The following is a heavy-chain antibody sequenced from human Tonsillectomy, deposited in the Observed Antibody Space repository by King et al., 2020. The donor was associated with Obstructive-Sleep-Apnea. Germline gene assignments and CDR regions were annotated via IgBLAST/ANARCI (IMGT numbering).Heavy chain of an antibody. J-gene: IGHJ4*02. Sequence: VQLVESGAEVKKPGESLKISCAGSGYSSSKYWIAWVRQMPGKGLEWMGIIYVGDSDTRYSPSFQGQVTFTADKSISTAYLQWNSLKASDTAMYYCARVKKTTGHYFDYWGQGTLVTVYS. CDR2: IYVGDSDT. D-gene: IGHD4-17*01. CDR3: ARVKKTTGHYFDY. CDR1: GYSSSKYW. V-gene: IGHV5-51*01.